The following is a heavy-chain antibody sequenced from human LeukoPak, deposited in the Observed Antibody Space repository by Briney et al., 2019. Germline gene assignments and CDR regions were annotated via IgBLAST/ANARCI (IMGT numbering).Heavy chain of an antibody. Sequence: ASVKVSCKXSGYTFTGYYMHWVRQAPGQGLERMGWINPNSGGTNYAQKFQGRVTMTRDTSISTAYMELSRLRSDDTAVYYCAREGVVVPAAARPFDYWGQGTLVTVSS. CDR1: GYTFTGYY. CDR3: AREGVVVPAAARPFDY. CDR2: INPNSGGT. J-gene: IGHJ4*02. D-gene: IGHD2-2*01. V-gene: IGHV1-2*02.